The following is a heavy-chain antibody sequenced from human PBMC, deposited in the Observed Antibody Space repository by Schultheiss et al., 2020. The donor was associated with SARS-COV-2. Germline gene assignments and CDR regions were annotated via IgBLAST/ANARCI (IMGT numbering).Heavy chain of an antibody. V-gene: IGHV3-30*03. D-gene: IGHD3-10*01. CDR3: ARHRSGRGYFDY. CDR1: GFTFSSYG. J-gene: IGHJ4*02. Sequence: GGSLRLSCAASGFTFSSYGMHWVRQAPGKGLEWVAVISYDGSNKYYADSVKGRFTISRDNSKNTLYLQMNSLRAEDTAVYYCARHRSGRGYFDYWGQGTLVTVSS. CDR2: ISYDGSNK.